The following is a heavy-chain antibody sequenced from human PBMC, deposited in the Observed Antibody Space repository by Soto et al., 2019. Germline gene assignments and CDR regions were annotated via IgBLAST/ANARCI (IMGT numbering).Heavy chain of an antibody. V-gene: IGHV3-15*07. D-gene: IGHD3-10*01. CDR1: GFTFTYAW. J-gene: IGHJ5*02. CDR3: ATDGGA. CDR2: IKSKTAGGTT. Sequence: EVQLVESGGGLVKPGGSLTLSCAASGFTFTYAWMNWVRQAPGTGLEWVGRIKSKTAGGTTDYTAPVKGRVTISRDDSTNPLFLQMSSLTAADTAVYYCATDGGAWGQGTLVTVSS.